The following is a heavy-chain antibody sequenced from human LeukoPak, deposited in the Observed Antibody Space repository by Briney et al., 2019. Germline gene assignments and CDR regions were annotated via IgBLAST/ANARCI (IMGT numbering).Heavy chain of an antibody. V-gene: IGHV1-46*01. CDR3: ARSLIAAAGKTRNYYYYGMVV. CDR1: GYTFTSYY. CDR2: ISPSGGST. J-gene: IGHJ6*02. D-gene: IGHD6-13*01. Sequence: ASVKVSCKASGYTFTSYYMHWVRQAPGQGLEWMGIISPSGGSTSYAQKFQGRVTMTRDTSTSTVYMELSSLRSEDTAVYYCARSLIAAAGKTRNYYYYGMVVWGQGTTVTVSS.